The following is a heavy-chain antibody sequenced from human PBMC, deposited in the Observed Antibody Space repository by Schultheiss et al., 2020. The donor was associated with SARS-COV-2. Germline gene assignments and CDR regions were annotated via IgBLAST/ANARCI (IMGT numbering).Heavy chain of an antibody. CDR2: ISYDGSNK. CDR1: GFTFSSYA. V-gene: IGHV3-30*07. Sequence: GGSLRLSCAASGFTFSSYAMHWVRQAPGKGLEWVAVISYDGSNKYYADSVKGRFTISRDNAKNTLYLQMNSLRAEDTAVYYCAREGMVRGVHDAFDIWGQGTMVTVSS. CDR3: AREGMVRGVHDAFDI. D-gene: IGHD3-10*01. J-gene: IGHJ3*02.